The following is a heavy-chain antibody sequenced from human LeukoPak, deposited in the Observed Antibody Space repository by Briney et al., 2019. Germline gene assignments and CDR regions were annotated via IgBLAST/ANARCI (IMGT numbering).Heavy chain of an antibody. V-gene: IGHV3-66*01. J-gene: IGHJ3*02. CDR2: IYSGGST. CDR1: GFTVSSNY. CDR3: AREVRAGAFDI. D-gene: IGHD3-10*01. Sequence: GGSLRLSRAASGFTVSSNYMSWVRQAPGKGLEWVSVIYSGGSTYYADSVKGRFTISRDNSKNTLYLQMHSLRAEDTAVYYCAREVRAGAFDIWGQGTMVTVSS.